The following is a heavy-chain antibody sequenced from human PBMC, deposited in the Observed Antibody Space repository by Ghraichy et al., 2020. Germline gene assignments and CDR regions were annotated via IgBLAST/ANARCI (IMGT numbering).Heavy chain of an antibody. D-gene: IGHD3-10*01. CDR3: ATGVVRGVINYYYYGMDV. V-gene: IGHV1-24*01. CDR1: GYTLTELS. J-gene: IGHJ6*02. CDR2: FDPEDGET. Sequence: ASVKVSCKVSGYTLTELSMHWVRQAPGKGLEWMGGFDPEDGETIYAQKFQGRVTMTEDTSTDTAYMELSSLRSEDTAVYYCATGVVRGVINYYYYGMDVWGQGTTVTVSS.